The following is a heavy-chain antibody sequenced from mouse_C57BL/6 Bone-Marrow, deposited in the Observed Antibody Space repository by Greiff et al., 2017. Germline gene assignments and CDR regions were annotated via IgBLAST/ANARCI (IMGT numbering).Heavy chain of an antibody. CDR1: GFTFSDYY. D-gene: IGHD2-4*01. Sequence: EVQLVESGGGLVQPGGSLKLSCAASGFTFSDYYMYWVRQTPEKRLEWVAYISNGGGSTYYPDTVKGRFTISRDNAKNTLYLQMSRLKSEDTAMYYCARHDYPLYAMDYWGQGTSVTVSS. V-gene: IGHV5-12*01. CDR2: ISNGGGST. CDR3: ARHDYPLYAMDY. J-gene: IGHJ4*01.